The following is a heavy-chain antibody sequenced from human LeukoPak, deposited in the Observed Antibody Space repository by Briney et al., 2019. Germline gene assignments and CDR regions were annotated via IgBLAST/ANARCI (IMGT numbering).Heavy chain of an antibody. V-gene: IGHV4-34*01. Sequence: PSETLSLTCAVYGGSFSGYYWSWIRQPPGKGLEWIGEINHSGSTNYNPSLKSRVTISVDTSKNQFSLKLSSVTAADTAVYYCARAYGPNYFDYWGQGTLVTVSS. CDR1: GGSFSGYY. CDR3: ARAYGPNYFDY. D-gene: IGHD3-10*01. J-gene: IGHJ4*02. CDR2: INHSGST.